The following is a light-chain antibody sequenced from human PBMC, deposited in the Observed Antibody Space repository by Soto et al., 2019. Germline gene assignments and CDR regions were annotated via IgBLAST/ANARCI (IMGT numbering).Light chain of an antibody. Sequence: SYVVTQPPSVSVAPGQTARIPCGGNNIGSKSVHWYQQKPGQAPVVVVYDDSDRASGIPERFSGSNSGDTATLTISGVEAGDEAAYYCQVWDNISDHVLFGGGTKLTVL. CDR3: QVWDNISDHVL. V-gene: IGLV3-21*02. CDR1: NIGSKS. J-gene: IGLJ2*01. CDR2: DDS.